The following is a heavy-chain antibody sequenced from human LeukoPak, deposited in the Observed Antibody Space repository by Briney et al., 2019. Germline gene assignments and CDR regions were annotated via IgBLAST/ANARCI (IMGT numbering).Heavy chain of an antibody. Sequence: SETLSLTCAVYGGSFSGYYWSWIRQPPGKGLEWIGEINHRGSTNYNPSLKSRVTISVDTSKNQFSLKLSSVTAADTAVYYCARHVYGEYGPGDYWGQGILVTVSS. J-gene: IGHJ4*02. CDR1: GGSFSGYY. CDR3: ARHVYGEYGPGDY. CDR2: INHRGST. D-gene: IGHD4-17*01. V-gene: IGHV4-34*01.